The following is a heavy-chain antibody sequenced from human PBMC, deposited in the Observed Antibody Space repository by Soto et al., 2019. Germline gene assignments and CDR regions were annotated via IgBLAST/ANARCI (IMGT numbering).Heavy chain of an antibody. V-gene: IGHV3-74*01. CDR1: GFTFSSSW. CDR2: INSGASTT. D-gene: IGHD6-19*01. Sequence: GGSLRLSCAASGFTFSSSWMHWVRQAPGRGLVWVSRINSGASTTNYADSVKGRFTISRDNAKNTLYLQMDSLTAEDTAVYYCARGPSGWFGYDYWGQGTLVTVSS. CDR3: ARGPSGWFGYDY. J-gene: IGHJ4*02.